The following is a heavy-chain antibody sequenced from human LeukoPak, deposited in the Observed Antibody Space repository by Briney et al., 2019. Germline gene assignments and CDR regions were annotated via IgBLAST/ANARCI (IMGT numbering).Heavy chain of an antibody. CDR1: GGTFSSYA. Sequence: SVKVSCKASGGTFSSYAISWVRQAPGQGLEWMGRIIPILGIANYAQKFQGRVTMTRNTSISTAYMELSSLRSEDTAVYYCARGRPNYVWGSYRYTARFDYWGQGTLVTVSS. CDR3: ARGRPNYVWGSYRYTARFDY. CDR2: IIPILGIA. J-gene: IGHJ4*02. D-gene: IGHD3-16*02. V-gene: IGHV1-69*04.